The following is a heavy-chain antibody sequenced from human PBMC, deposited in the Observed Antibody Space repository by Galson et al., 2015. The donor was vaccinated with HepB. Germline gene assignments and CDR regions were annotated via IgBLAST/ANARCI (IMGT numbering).Heavy chain of an antibody. J-gene: IGHJ6*02. CDR2: ISYDGRNE. D-gene: IGHD2/OR15-2a*01. Sequence: SLRLSCAASGFTFSSFGMHWVRQAPGKGLEWVALISYDGRNEYYTDSVKGRFTISRDNSENTLFLQMNSLRAEDTAIYSCARDLGLLTYYYGMDVWGQGTTVTVSS. V-gene: IGHV3-30*03. CDR3: ARDLGLLTYYYGMDV. CDR1: GFTFSSFG.